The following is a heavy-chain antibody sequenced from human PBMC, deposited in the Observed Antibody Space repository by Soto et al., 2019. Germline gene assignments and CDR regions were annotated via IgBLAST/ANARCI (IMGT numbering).Heavy chain of an antibody. D-gene: IGHD3-9*01. Sequence: ASVKVSCKASGYTFTSYGISWVRQAPGQGLEWMGWISAYNGNTNYAQKLQGRVTMTTDTSTSTAYMELRSLRSDDTAVYYCARVLRPVILTGYYTGFDYWGQGTLVTVS. CDR1: GYTFTSYG. V-gene: IGHV1-18*01. J-gene: IGHJ4*02. CDR2: ISAYNGNT. CDR3: ARVLRPVILTGYYTGFDY.